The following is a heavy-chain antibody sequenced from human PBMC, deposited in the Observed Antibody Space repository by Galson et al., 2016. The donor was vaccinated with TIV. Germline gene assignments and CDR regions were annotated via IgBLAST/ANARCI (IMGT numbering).Heavy chain of an antibody. CDR3: ARDRITYTLRGAFNL. D-gene: IGHD3-10*01. V-gene: IGHV3-23*01. CDR1: GFTFNTYP. Sequence: SLRLSCAASGFTFNTYPMDWVRQAPGKGLEWVSVINVSGDRTYYADSVKGRFTVSRDNSKNTLYLQMNNLIAEDKCIYYCARDRITYTLRGAFNLWGQGTWVTVSS. J-gene: IGHJ3*01. CDR2: INVSGDRT.